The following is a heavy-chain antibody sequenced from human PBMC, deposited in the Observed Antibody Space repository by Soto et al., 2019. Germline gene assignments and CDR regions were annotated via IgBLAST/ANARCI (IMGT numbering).Heavy chain of an antibody. CDR2: IYPGDSDT. D-gene: IGHD4-4*01. V-gene: IGHV5-51*01. CDR1: GYSFTIYC. Sequence: GESLKISCDGSGYSFTIYCIGLVLQMPGKGLEWMGIIYPGDSDTRYSPSFQGQVTISADKSINTAYLQWSSLKTSDTAIYYCARNDYNGNSIDYWGHGTLVTVSS. CDR3: ARNDYNGNSIDY. J-gene: IGHJ4*01.